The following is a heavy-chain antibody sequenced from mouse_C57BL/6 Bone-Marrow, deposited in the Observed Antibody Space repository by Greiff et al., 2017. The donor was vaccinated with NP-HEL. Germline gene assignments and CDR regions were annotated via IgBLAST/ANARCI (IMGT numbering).Heavy chain of an antibody. CDR3: ARHGNYPYWYFDV. D-gene: IGHD2-1*01. V-gene: IGHV5-6*01. CDR1: GFTFSSYG. Sequence: EVHLVESGGDLVKPGGSLKLSCAASGFTFSSYGMSWVRQTPDKRLEWVATISSGGSYTYYPDSVKGRFTISRDNAKNTLYLQMSSLKSEDTAMYYCARHGNYPYWYFDVWGTGTTVTVSS. J-gene: IGHJ1*03. CDR2: ISSGGSYT.